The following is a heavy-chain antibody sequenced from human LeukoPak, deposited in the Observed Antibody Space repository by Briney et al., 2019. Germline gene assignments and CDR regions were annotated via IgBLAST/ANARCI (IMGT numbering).Heavy chain of an antibody. CDR1: GFTVSSNY. Sequence: GGSLRLSCAASGFTVSSNYMSWVRQAPGKGLEWVSVIYSRGSTYYADSVKGRFTISRDNSKNTLYLQMNSLRAEDTAVYYCARDLQTTYCSGGSCYGSAVYWGQGTLVTVSS. CDR2: IYSRGST. D-gene: IGHD2-15*01. CDR3: ARDLQTTYCSGGSCYGSAVY. V-gene: IGHV3-66*01. J-gene: IGHJ4*02.